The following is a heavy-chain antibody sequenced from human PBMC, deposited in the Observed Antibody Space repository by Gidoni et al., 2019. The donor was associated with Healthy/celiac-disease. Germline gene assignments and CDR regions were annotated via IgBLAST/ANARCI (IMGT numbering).Heavy chain of an antibody. CDR1: GYSISSGYY. Sequence: QVQLQESGPGLVKPSETLSLTCAVSGYSISSGYYWGWIRQPPGKGLEWIGSIYHSGSTYYNPSLKSRVTISVDTSKNQFSLKLSSVTAADTAVYYCARQIPTQYFDLWGRGTLVTVSS. CDR3: ARQIPTQYFDL. J-gene: IGHJ2*01. CDR2: IYHSGST. V-gene: IGHV4-38-2*01.